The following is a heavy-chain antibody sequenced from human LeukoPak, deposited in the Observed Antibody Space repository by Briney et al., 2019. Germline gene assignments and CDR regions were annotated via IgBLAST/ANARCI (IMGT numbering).Heavy chain of an antibody. D-gene: IGHD3-22*01. CDR2: INPNSGGT. J-gene: IGHJ4*02. CDR3: ARVKTMIVVVRLFDY. V-gene: IGHV1-2*02. CDR1: GYTFTGYY. Sequence: ASVKVSCKASGYTFTGYYMHWVRQAPGQGLEWMGWINPNSGGTNYAQKFQGRVTMTRDTSISTAFMELSRLRSDDTAVYYCARVKTMIVVVRLFDYWGQGTLVTVSS.